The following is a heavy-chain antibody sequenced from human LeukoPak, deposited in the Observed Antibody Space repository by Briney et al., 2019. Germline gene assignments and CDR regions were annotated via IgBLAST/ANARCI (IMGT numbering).Heavy chain of an antibody. J-gene: IGHJ4*02. Sequence: SVKVSCKASGFTFTSSAMQWVRQARGQRLEWIGWIVVGSGNTNYAQKFQERDTITRDMSTSTAYMELSSLRSEDTAVYYCAALWDTRGGYFDYWGQGTLVTVSS. CDR1: GFTFTSSA. V-gene: IGHV1-58*02. CDR2: IVVGSGNT. D-gene: IGHD3-10*01. CDR3: AALWDTRGGYFDY.